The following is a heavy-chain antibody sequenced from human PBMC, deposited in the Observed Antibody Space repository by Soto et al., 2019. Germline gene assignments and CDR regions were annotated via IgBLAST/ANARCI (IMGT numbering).Heavy chain of an antibody. V-gene: IGHV4-39*01. CDR2: IYYSGST. J-gene: IGHJ5*02. CDR3: ARQSDILTGYWNWFDP. Sequence: SETLSLTCTVSGGSISSSSYYWGWIRQPPRKGLEWIGSIYYSGSTYYNPSLKSRVTISVDTSKNQFSLKLSSVTAADTAVYYCARQSDILTGYWNWFDPWGQGTLVTVSS. CDR1: GGSISSSSYY. D-gene: IGHD3-9*01.